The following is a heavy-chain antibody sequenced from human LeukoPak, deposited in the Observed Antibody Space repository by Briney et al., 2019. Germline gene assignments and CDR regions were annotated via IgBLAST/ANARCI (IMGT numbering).Heavy chain of an antibody. CDR3: ARGATIWGIVDYFDY. D-gene: IGHD5-24*01. Sequence: GGSLRLSCAASGFTFSSYGMHWVRQAPGKGLEWVAVIWYDGSNKYYADSVKGRFTISRDNSKNTLYLQMNSLRAEDTAVYYCARGATIWGIVDYFDYWGQGTLVTVSS. CDR1: GFTFSSYG. CDR2: IWYDGSNK. V-gene: IGHV3-33*01. J-gene: IGHJ4*02.